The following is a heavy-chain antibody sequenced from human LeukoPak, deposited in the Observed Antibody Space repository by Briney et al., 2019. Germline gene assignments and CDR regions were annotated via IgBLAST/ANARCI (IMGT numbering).Heavy chain of an antibody. CDR1: GGSFSGYY. CDR2: INHSGST. J-gene: IGHJ4*02. Sequence: SETLSLTCAVSGGSFSGYYWSWIRQPPGKGLEWIGEINHSGSTNYNPSLKSRVTISVDTSKNQFSLKLSSVTAADTAVYYCARGRGYSSGWPLDYGGQGTLVTVAS. D-gene: IGHD6-19*01. CDR3: ARGRGYSSGWPLDY. V-gene: IGHV4-34*01.